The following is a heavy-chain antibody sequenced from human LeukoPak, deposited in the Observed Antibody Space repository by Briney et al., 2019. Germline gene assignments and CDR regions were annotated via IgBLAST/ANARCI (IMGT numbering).Heavy chain of an antibody. CDR1: GFTFSSYG. CDR2: ISFDGSNK. D-gene: IGHD5-18*01. V-gene: IGHV3-30*18. CDR3: AKGGYSSGYYFDY. Sequence: GRSLRLSCAASGFTFSSYGMHWVRQAPGKGLEWVAVISFDGSNKYYADSVKGRFTISRDNSRNTLYLKMNSLRPEDTAVYYCAKGGYSSGYYFDYWGQGTLVTVSS. J-gene: IGHJ4*02.